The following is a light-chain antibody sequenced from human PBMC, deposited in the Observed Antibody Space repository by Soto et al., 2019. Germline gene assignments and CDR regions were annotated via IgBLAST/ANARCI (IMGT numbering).Light chain of an antibody. J-gene: IGKJ1*01. CDR1: QSISRQ. CDR3: LQSQSYWT. Sequence: DIQMTQSPSTLSASVGDRVSITCRASQSISRQLAWYQQKPGKAPNLLIYQASNLETGVPSRFTGSGSGTEFTRTISSLQPDDLATYYCLQSQSYWTFGQGTKVEVK. V-gene: IGKV1-5*03. CDR2: QAS.